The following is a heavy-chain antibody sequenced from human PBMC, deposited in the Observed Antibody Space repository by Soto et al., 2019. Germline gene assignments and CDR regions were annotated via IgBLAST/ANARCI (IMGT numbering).Heavy chain of an antibody. D-gene: IGHD2-21*01. CDR2: IYPGDSDT. Sequence: GESLKISCQGSGYSFTIYWIGWVRQMPGKGLEWMGLIYPGDSDTRYSPSFQGQVTISADKSISTAYLQWSSLKASDSARYYCARIQAGGAVIGLYGGQGTLVNVSS. V-gene: IGHV5-51*01. CDR3: ARIQAGGAVIGLY. J-gene: IGHJ4*02. CDR1: GYSFTIYW.